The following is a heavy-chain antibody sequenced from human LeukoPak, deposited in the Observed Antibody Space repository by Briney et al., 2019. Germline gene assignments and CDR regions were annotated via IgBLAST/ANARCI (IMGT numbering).Heavy chain of an antibody. CDR1: GFTFSSYS. CDR2: ISSSSYI. J-gene: IGHJ4*02. Sequence: PGGSLRLSCAASGFTFSSYSMNWVRQAPGKGLEWVSSISSSSYIYYADSVKGRFTISRDNAKNSLYLQMNSLRAEDTAVYYCAREMTTVTHRNYWGQGTLVTVSS. V-gene: IGHV3-21*01. D-gene: IGHD4-17*01. CDR3: AREMTTVTHRNY.